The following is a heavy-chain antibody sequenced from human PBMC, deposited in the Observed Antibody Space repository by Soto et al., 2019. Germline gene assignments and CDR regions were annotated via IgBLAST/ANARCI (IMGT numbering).Heavy chain of an antibody. CDR1: GFTFSDYW. J-gene: IGHJ4*02. V-gene: IGHV3-74*01. CDR2: INTDGSST. D-gene: IGHD6-19*01. CDR3: IRNIAVAATC. Sequence: VGSLRLSCAASGFTFSDYWMYWVRQAPGKGLVWVSRINTDGSSTFYADSVRGRFTISRDNAENTLYLQMNSLRAEDTAVYYCIRNIAVAATCWGQGTLVTGSS.